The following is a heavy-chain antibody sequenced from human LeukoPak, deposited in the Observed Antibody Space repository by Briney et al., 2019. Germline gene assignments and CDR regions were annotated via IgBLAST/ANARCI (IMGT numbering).Heavy chain of an antibody. CDR1: GYTFADYY. CDR2: INPNSGGT. J-gene: IGHJ6*03. Sequence: ASVKVSCTASGYTFADYYMQWVRQAPGQGLEWMGWINPNSGGTNYAQKFQGRVTMTRDTSISTAYMELSSLRSDDSAVYYCARGVSGAYYYYYMDVWGKGTTVTVSS. CDR3: ARGVSGAYYYYYMDV. V-gene: IGHV1-2*02. D-gene: IGHD1-26*01.